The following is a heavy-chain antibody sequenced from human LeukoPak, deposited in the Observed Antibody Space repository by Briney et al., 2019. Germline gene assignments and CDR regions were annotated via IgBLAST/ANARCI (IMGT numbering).Heavy chain of an antibody. Sequence: KPSATLSLTCTVSGGSISSYYWSWIRQPPGKGLEWIGYIYYSGSTNYNPSLRSRVTISVDTSKNQFSLKLSSVTAADTAVYYCARGGNYGDYDGYFDYWGQGTLVTVSS. CDR2: IYYSGST. CDR1: GGSISSYY. D-gene: IGHD4-17*01. V-gene: IGHV4-59*08. J-gene: IGHJ4*02. CDR3: ARGGNYGDYDGYFDY.